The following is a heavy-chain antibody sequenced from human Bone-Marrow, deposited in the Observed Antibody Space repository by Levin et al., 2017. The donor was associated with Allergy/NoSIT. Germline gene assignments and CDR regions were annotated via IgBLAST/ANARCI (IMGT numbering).Heavy chain of an antibody. CDR2: ITHIGGT. CDR1: GGSFSGHF. CDR3: AGGSMGRRASHDS. J-gene: IGHJ4*02. Sequence: SQTLSLTCAVYGGSFSGHFWSWIRQAPGKGLEWIGEITHIGGTNFNPSLQSRVTISLDTSKTQLSLRLTSMNVADTAMYYCAGGSMGRRASHDSWGQGTLVTVSS. D-gene: IGHD2/OR15-2a*01. V-gene: IGHV4-34*01.